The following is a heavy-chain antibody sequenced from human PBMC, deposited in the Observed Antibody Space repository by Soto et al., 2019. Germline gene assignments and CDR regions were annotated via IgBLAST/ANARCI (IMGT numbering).Heavy chain of an antibody. D-gene: IGHD3-9*01. CDR1: GGTFSSYT. CDR2: IIPILGIA. V-gene: IGHV1-69*08. J-gene: IGHJ3*02. Sequence: QVQLVQSGAEVKKPGSSVKVSCKASGGTFSSYTISWVRQAPGQGLEWMGRIIPILGIANYAQKFQGRVTITADKSTSTAYMELSSLRSEDTAVYYCARDILREQYILTGYNDAFDIWGQGTMVTVSS. CDR3: ARDILREQYILTGYNDAFDI.